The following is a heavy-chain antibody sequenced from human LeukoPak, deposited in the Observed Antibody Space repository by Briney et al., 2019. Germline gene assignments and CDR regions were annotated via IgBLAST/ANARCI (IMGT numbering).Heavy chain of an antibody. CDR2: IYHSGSA. Sequence: PSETLSLTCTVSGYSISSTYYWGWIRQPPGKGLEWIGSIYHSGSAYYNPSLESRVTISVDTSKNQFSLKLSSVTAADTAVYYCARGLYYFDYWGQGTLVTVSS. D-gene: IGHD2-21*02. CDR1: GYSISSTYY. V-gene: IGHV4-38-2*02. CDR3: ARGLYYFDY. J-gene: IGHJ4*02.